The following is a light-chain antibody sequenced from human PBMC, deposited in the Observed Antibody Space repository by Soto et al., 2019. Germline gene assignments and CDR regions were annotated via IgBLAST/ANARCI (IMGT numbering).Light chain of an antibody. CDR1: TSNILNNF. CDR2: ANI. V-gene: IGLV1-51*01. Sequence: QSVLPQPPSVSAAPGQRVTISCSGSTSNILNNFVSWYQHVPGRAPKLLIYANIKRPSGIPDRFSGSKPGTSATLDITGLQTDDEADYYCATWDTSLSAVVFGGGTKLTVL. CDR3: ATWDTSLSAVV. J-gene: IGLJ3*02.